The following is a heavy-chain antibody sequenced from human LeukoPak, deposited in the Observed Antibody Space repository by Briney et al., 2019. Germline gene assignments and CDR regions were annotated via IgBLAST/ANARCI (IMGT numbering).Heavy chain of an antibody. V-gene: IGHV4-59*08. J-gene: IGHJ3*02. CDR3: ARLLYDAFDI. CDR2: IYYSGST. Sequence: PSETLSLTCTVPGCSISSYYWSWFRQPPGKGLKWTGHIYYSGSTNYNPSLKSRVTISVDTSKNQFSLKLSSVTAADTAVYYCARLLYDAFDIWGQGTMVTVSS. CDR1: GCSISSYY.